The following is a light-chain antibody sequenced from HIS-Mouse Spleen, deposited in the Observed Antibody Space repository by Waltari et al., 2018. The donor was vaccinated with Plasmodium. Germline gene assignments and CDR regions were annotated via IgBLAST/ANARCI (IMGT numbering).Light chain of an antibody. J-gene: IGKJ2*01. V-gene: IGKV1-5*03. Sequence: DIQMTQSPSTLSASVGDRVTITCRASKSISSWLAWYQQKPGKAPKLLCYKSSSLESGVPSSFSGSGSGTEFTLTISSLQPDDCATYYCQQYNSYSYTFGQGTKLEIK. CDR1: KSISSW. CDR3: QQYNSYSYT. CDR2: KSS.